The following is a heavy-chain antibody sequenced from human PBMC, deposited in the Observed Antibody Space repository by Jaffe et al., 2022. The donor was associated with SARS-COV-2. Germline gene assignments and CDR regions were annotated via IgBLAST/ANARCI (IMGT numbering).Heavy chain of an antibody. CDR3: ARGRLGAALYAFDM. J-gene: IGHJ3*02. CDR1: GFTFSHA. CDR2: ISGNGQST. D-gene: IGHD6-25*01. Sequence: EVQLVESGGGFVQPGGSLRVSCTASGFTFSHAATWVRQAPGKGLEWVSSISGNGQSTYYADSAKGRFTISRDNSKNTLYLQMSSLRVDDTATYFCARGRLGAALYAFDMWGQGTMVTVSS. V-gene: IGHV3-23*04.